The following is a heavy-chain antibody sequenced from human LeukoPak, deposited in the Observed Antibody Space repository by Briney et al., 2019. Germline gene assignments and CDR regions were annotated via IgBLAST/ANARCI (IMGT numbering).Heavy chain of an antibody. Sequence: GGSLRLSCAASGFTFSSYAMSWVRQAPGKGLEWVSAISGSGGSTYYADSVKGRFTISRDNSKNTLYLQMNSLRAEDTAVYYCAKADATMIVVLSPLLFDIWGQETMVTVSS. V-gene: IGHV3-23*01. CDR2: ISGSGGST. CDR1: GFTFSSYA. J-gene: IGHJ3*02. CDR3: AKADATMIVVLSPLLFDI. D-gene: IGHD3-22*01.